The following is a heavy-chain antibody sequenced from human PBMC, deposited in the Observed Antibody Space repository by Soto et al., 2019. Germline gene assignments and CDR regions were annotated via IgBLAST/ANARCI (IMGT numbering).Heavy chain of an antibody. V-gene: IGHV1-18*01. CDR2: ISGYNGNT. J-gene: IGHJ6*02. CDR3: ARDPGFGFGYSYAFAMDV. CDR1: GYTFSNYG. Sequence: QVQLVQSGAEVKKPGASVKVSCKASGYTFSNYGISWVRQGPGQGLEWMGWISGYNGNTHYEEKVQDRIKMTTDTSTSTTYLELRSLRSDDTAVYFCARDPGFGFGYSYAFAMDVWGQGITVTGSS. D-gene: IGHD5-18*01.